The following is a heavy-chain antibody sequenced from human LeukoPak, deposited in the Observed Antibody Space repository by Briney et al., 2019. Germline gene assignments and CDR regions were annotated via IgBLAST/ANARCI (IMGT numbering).Heavy chain of an antibody. J-gene: IGHJ4*02. V-gene: IGHV3-48*03. Sequence: GGSLRLSCAASGFXFSSYEINWVRQAPGKGLEWVSYISSSGSTIYYADSVKGRFTISRDNAKNSLYLQMNSLRAEDTAVYYCARDHGKGDDYWGQGTLVTVSS. CDR1: GFXFSSYE. CDR2: ISSSGSTI. D-gene: IGHD2-21*02. CDR3: ARDHGKGDDY.